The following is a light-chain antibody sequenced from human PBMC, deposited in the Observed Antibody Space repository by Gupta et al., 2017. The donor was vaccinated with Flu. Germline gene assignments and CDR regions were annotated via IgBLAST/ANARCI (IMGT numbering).Light chain of an antibody. CDR3: GAWDDTQSGYGI. V-gene: IGLV1-47*01. CDR1: RSSVGNNF. J-gene: IGLJ2*01. CDR2: KSD. Sequence: SVLTQPLSASGTPGQQVTISCSGTRSSVGNNFVYWYQQFPGEAPKLLIYKSDQRPSGVPDRFSASKSGTSASLTIGGLRPEDEAEYCCGAWDDTQSGYGIFGGGTKLTV.